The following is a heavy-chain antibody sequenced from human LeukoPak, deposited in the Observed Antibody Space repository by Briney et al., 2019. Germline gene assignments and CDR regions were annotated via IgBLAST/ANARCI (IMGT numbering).Heavy chain of an antibody. CDR1: GFIVSSNY. Sequence: GGSLLLSCAASGFIVSSNYMSGVRPAAGEGLEWVSVIYSGGSTYYADSVKDRFTISRDNSKNTLYLQMNSPRAEDTAVYYCTKSGIDSSSWYAAYVFDIWGQGTMVTVSS. CDR2: IYSGGST. V-gene: IGHV3-66*01. CDR3: TKSGIDSSSWYAAYVFDI. J-gene: IGHJ3*02. D-gene: IGHD6-13*01.